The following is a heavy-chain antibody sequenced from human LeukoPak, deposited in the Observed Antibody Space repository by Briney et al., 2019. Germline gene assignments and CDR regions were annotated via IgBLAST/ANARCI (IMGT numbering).Heavy chain of an antibody. CDR1: GYTFTDYY. CDR2: INPNSGGT. CDR3: ARGGDYYDSSGYYDDAFDI. J-gene: IGHJ3*02. Sequence: ASVKVSCKASGYTFTDYYMQWVRQAPGQGLEWMGWINPNSGGTNYAQKFQGRVIMTRDTSISTAYMELSRLRSGDAAVYYCARGGDYYDSSGYYDDAFDIWGQGTMVTVSS. D-gene: IGHD3-22*01. V-gene: IGHV1-2*02.